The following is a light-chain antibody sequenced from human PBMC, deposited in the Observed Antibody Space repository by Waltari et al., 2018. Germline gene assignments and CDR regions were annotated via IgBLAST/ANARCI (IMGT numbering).Light chain of an antibody. CDR1: SRHVGGHDY. CDR3: SSYSTSSSLIL. J-gene: IGLJ2*01. CDR2: DVN. V-gene: IGLV2-14*03. Sequence: QSALSQPASVSGSPGQSITLSCPRASRHVGGHDYVSWYQQHPGKAPKLIIRDVNNRPSGVSNRFSGSKSGNTASLTISGLQAEDEADYYCSSYSTSSSLILFGEGTKVTVL.